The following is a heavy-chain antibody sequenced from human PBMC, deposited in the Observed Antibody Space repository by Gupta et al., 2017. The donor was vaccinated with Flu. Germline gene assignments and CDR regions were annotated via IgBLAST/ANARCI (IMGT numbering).Heavy chain of an antibody. J-gene: IGHJ4*02. CDR1: GFTFDDYA. CDR3: AKAPIFIYCSGGSCYSDWYFDY. V-gene: IGHV3-9*01. Sequence: GESGGGLVQPGRSLRLSCAASGFTFDDYAMHWVRQAPGKGLEWVSGISWNSGSIGYADSVKGRFTISRDNAKNSLYLQMNSLRAEDTALYYCAKAPIFIYCSGGSCYSDWYFDYWGQGTLVTVSS. CDR2: ISWNSGSI. D-gene: IGHD2-15*01.